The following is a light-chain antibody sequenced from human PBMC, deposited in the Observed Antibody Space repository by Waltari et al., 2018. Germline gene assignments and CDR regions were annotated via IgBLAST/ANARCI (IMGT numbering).Light chain of an antibody. Sequence: AIRITQSPSSLSASTGDRVTITCRASQSISSYLAWYQQKPGKAPKVLIYAASTLQGGGPSRFRGSGSGTDFTLTISCLQSEDFAIYYCQQYYSSPATFGQGTKVEIK. CDR3: QQYYSSPAT. V-gene: IGKV1-8*01. CDR1: QSISSY. CDR2: AAS. J-gene: IGKJ1*01.